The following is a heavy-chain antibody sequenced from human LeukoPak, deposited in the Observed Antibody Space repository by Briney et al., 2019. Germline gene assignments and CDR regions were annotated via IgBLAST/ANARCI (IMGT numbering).Heavy chain of an antibody. V-gene: IGHV4-4*07. J-gene: IGHJ4*02. D-gene: IGHD3-22*01. Sequence: PSETLSLTRTVSGGSISSYYWSWIRQPAGKGLEWIGRIYTSGSTNCNPSLKSRVTMSVDTSKNQFSLKLSSVTAADTAVYYCASSPLYDSSGYWTLFDYWGQGTLVTVSS. CDR3: ASSPLYDSSGYWTLFDY. CDR2: IYTSGST. CDR1: GGSISSYY.